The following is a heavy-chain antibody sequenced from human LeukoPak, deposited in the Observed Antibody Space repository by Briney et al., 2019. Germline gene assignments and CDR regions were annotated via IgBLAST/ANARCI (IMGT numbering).Heavy chain of an antibody. Sequence: GGSLRLSCAASGFTFSDYWMSWVRQAPGKGLEWVSAISGSGGSTYYADSVKGRFTISRDNSKNTLYLQMNSLRAEDTAVYYCEKSIAVAAHFDYWGQGTLVTVSS. CDR3: EKSIAVAAHFDY. CDR1: GFTFSDYW. CDR2: ISGSGGST. D-gene: IGHD6-19*01. J-gene: IGHJ4*02. V-gene: IGHV3-23*01.